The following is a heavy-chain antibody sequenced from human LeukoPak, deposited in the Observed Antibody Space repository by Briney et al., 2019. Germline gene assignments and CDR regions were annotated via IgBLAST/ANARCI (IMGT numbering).Heavy chain of an antibody. Sequence: GGSLRLSCAASGFTFSSYGMHWVRQAPGKGLEWVAFIRYDGSNKYYADSVKGRFTISRDNSKNTLYLQMNSLRAEDTAVYYCAKPRGYSYGQYYFDYWGQGTLVTVSS. J-gene: IGHJ4*02. V-gene: IGHV3-30*02. CDR2: IRYDGSNK. CDR1: GFTFSSYG. CDR3: AKPRGYSYGQYYFDY. D-gene: IGHD5-18*01.